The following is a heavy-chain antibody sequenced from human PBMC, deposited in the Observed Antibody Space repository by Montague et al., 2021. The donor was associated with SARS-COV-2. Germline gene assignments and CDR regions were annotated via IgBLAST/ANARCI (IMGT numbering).Heavy chain of an antibody. CDR1: GFTFSSYD. CDR3: AGGDRTGWQTDY. V-gene: IGHV3-13*04. CDR2: INTAGDT. D-gene: IGHD6-19*01. Sequence: SLRLSCAASGFTFSSYDMHWVRQATGKGLECVSIINTAGDTYYPGSVKGRFTISRDNAKNSLYLQMNSLRAGDTAVYYCAGGDRTGWQTDYWGQGTLVTVSS. J-gene: IGHJ4*02.